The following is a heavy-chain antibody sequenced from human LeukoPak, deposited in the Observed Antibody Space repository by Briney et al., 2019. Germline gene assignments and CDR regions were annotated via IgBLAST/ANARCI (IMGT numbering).Heavy chain of an antibody. CDR2: ISGSGGST. J-gene: IGHJ4*02. CDR3: AKHLRSRIVGATVDY. V-gene: IGHV3-23*01. D-gene: IGHD1-26*01. Sequence: GGSLRLSCAASGFTFSSYAMSWVRQAPGKGLEWVSAISGSGGSTYYADSVKGRFTISRDNSKNTLYLQMNSLRAEDTAVYYCAKHLRSRIVGATVDYWGQGTLVTVSS. CDR1: GFTFSSYA.